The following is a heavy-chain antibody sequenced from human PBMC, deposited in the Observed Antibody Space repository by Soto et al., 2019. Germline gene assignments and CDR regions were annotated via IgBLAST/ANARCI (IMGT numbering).Heavy chain of an antibody. CDR3: AMRIVVVTALDY. D-gene: IGHD2-21*02. CDR1: GYTFTSYA. J-gene: IGHJ4*02. V-gene: IGHV1-3*01. Sequence: ASVKVSCKASGYTFTSYAMHWVRQAPGQRLEWMGWINAGNGNTKYSQKFQGRVTITRDTSASTAYTELSSLRSEDTAVYYCAMRIVVVTALDYWGQGTLVTVSS. CDR2: INAGNGNT.